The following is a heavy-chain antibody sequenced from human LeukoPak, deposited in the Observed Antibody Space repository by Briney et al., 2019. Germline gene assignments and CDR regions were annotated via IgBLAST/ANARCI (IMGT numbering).Heavy chain of an antibody. CDR2: INPSGGST. CDR3: ARDMDYYGSGSYYSNWFDP. Sequence: ASVKVSCKASGYTFTSYYMHWVRQAPGQGLEWMGIINPSGGSTSYAQKLQGRVTMTRDTSTSTVYMELSSLRSEDTAVYYCARDMDYYGSGSYYSNWFDPWGQGTLVTVSS. V-gene: IGHV1-46*01. CDR1: GYTFTSYY. D-gene: IGHD3-10*01. J-gene: IGHJ5*02.